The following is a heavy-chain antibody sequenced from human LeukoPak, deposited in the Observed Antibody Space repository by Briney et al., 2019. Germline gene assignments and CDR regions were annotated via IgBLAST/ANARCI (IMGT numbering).Heavy chain of an antibody. D-gene: IGHD6-19*01. CDR1: GGYISSYY. CDR3: ARAFAVAGYYYYYMDV. V-gene: IGHV4-59*01. J-gene: IGHJ6*03. Sequence: SETLSLTCTVSGGYISSYYWSWIRQPPGEGLEGIGYVYYTGSTNYNPSLKSRVSISVDTSKNQFSLKLRSVSAADTAVYYCARAFAVAGYYYYYMDVWGKGTTVTISS. CDR2: VYYTGST.